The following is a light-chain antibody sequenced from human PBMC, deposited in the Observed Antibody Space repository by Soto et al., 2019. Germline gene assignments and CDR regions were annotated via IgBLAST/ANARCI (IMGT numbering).Light chain of an antibody. CDR2: KAS. Sequence: DIQMTQSPSTLSGSVGDRVTITCRASQTISSWLALYQQKPGKAPKLLIYKASTLKSGVPSRFSGSGSGTDFTLSIESLQPEDLATYFCQQGYNSFMYTFGQGTKVDIK. CDR1: QTISSW. J-gene: IGKJ2*01. V-gene: IGKV1-5*03. CDR3: QQGYNSFMYT.